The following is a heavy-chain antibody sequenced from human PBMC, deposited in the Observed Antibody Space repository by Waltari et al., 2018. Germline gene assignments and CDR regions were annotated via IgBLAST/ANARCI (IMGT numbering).Heavy chain of an antibody. CDR2: IVPLLRLT. CDR3: ALSPQQLLAFDF. D-gene: IGHD6-13*01. V-gene: IGHV1-69*04. J-gene: IGHJ3*01. CDR1: GDTFNKYA. Sequence: QVQVVQSGTEVKKPGSSVRVSCKVSGDTFNKYAISWVRQAPGQGLEWMGKIVPLLRLTNFSQKFRDRVTLTATTSTTTAFMDLTDLTSEDTAVYYCALSPQQLLAFDFWGQGTMVTVSS.